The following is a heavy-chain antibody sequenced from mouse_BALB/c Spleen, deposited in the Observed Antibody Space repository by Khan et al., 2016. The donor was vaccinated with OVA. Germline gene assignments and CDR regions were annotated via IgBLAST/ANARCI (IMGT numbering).Heavy chain of an antibody. CDR1: GFTFSSFG. CDR2: ISSGSSTI. Sequence: EVQLVESGGGLVQPGGSRKLSCAASGFTFSSFGMHWVRQAPKKGLEWVAYISSGSSTIYYVDTVKGRFTISRDSPKNTLFLQMTSLRSEDTAMYYGARSGGNFHWYFDVWGAGTSVTVSS. V-gene: IGHV5-17*02. CDR3: ARSGGNFHWYFDV. D-gene: IGHD2-1*01. J-gene: IGHJ1*01.